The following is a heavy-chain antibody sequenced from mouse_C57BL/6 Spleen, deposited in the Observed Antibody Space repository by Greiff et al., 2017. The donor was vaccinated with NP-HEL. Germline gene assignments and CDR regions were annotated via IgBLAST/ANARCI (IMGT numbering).Heavy chain of an antibody. CDR2: IYPGDGDT. V-gene: IGHV1-80*01. Sequence: QVTLKESGAELVKPGASVKISCKASGYAFSSYWMNWVKQRPGKGLEWIGQIYPGDGDTNYNGKFKGKATLTADKSSSTAYMQLSSLTSEDSAVYFCARSYYYGSSYAMDYWGQGTSVTVSS. D-gene: IGHD1-1*01. J-gene: IGHJ4*01. CDR1: GYAFSSYW. CDR3: ARSYYYGSSYAMDY.